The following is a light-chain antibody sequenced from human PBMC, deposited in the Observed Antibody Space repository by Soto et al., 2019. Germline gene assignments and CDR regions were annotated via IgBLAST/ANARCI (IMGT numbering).Light chain of an antibody. J-gene: IGKJ1*01. CDR3: QVRDVWPS. CDR1: PRVSTS. CDR2: DAS. V-gene: IGKV3-11*01. Sequence: IVLPQSPVTLALSPGERAVLSCRASPRVSTSLAWYQHKPGQAPSLFLYDASKRAPGIPARFSGSGSGTDFTLTITSLEPEDFAVYYCQVRDVWPSFGQGTKVEI.